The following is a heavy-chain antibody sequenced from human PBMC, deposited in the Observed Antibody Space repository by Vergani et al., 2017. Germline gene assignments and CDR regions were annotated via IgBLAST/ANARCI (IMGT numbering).Heavy chain of an antibody. D-gene: IGHD3-16*01. Sequence: QVQLVQSGAEVKKPGASVKVSCKASGYTFTSYAMHWVRQAPGQRLEWMGWINAGNGNTKYSQKFQGRVTITRDTSASKAYMELSSLRCEEEAVYYCAKPKGGGDYFDYWGQGTLVTVSS. CDR1: GYTFTSYA. V-gene: IGHV1-3*01. CDR2: INAGNGNT. J-gene: IGHJ4*02. CDR3: AKPKGGGDYFDY.